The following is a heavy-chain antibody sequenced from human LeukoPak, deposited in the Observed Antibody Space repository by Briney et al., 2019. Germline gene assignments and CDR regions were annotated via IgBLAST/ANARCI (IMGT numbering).Heavy chain of an antibody. D-gene: IGHD3-22*01. V-gene: IGHV3-21*01. CDR3: ARDGDYYDGSGYEGYFQH. Sequence: GGSLRLSCAASGFTFSSYSMNWVRQAPGKGLEWVSSISSSSSYIYYADSVKGRFTISRDNAKNSLYLQMNSLRAEDTAVYYCARDGDYYDGSGYEGYFQHWGQGTLVTVSS. CDR1: GFTFSSYS. J-gene: IGHJ1*01. CDR2: ISSSSSYI.